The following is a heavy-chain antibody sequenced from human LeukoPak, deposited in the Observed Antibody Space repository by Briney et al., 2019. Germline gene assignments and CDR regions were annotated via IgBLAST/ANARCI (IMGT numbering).Heavy chain of an antibody. V-gene: IGHV4-39*01. CDR1: GGSISSSTYY. J-gene: IGHJ4*02. CDR2: IYYSGST. Sequence: PSETLSLTCAVSGGSISSSTYYWGWIRQPPGKGLEWIGNIYYSGSTYYNPSLKSRVTISLDTSMNQISLNLTSVTAADTAVYYCARIQLTSCYYLDSWGQGTLVTVSS. CDR3: ARIQLTSCYYLDS. D-gene: IGHD2-2*01.